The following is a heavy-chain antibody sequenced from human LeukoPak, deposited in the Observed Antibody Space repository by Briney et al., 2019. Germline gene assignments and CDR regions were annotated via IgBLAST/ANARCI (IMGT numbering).Heavy chain of an antibody. Sequence: GGSLRLSCAASGFTFSSYSMNWVRQAPGKGLEWVSYISSSSSTIYYADSVKGRFTISRDNAKNTLYLQMNSLRAEDTAVYYCAKGAYGSGSYYNIGSDYWGQGTLVTVSS. V-gene: IGHV3-48*04. CDR1: GFTFSSYS. J-gene: IGHJ4*02. D-gene: IGHD3-10*01. CDR3: AKGAYGSGSYYNIGSDY. CDR2: ISSSSSTI.